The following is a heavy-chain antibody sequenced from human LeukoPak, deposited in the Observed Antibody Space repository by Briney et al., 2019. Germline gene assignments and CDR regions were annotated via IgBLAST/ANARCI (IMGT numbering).Heavy chain of an antibody. CDR1: GFTFSDYY. D-gene: IGHD4-17*01. Sequence: GGSLRLSCAASGFTFSDYYMSWIRQAPGKGLEWVSYISSSSSYTNYADSVKGRFTISRDNAKNSLYLQMNSLRAEDTAVYYCARGPYGDYNWLDPWGQGTLVTVSS. CDR2: ISSSSSYT. J-gene: IGHJ5*02. V-gene: IGHV3-11*05. CDR3: ARGPYGDYNWLDP.